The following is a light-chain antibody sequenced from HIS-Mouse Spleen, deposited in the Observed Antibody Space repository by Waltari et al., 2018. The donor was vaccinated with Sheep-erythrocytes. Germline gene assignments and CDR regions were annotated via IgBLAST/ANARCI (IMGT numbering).Light chain of an antibody. V-gene: IGLV2-11*01. J-gene: IGLJ2*01. CDR1: SSDVGGYNY. Sequence: QSALTQPRSVSGSPGQSVTISCTGTSSDVGGYNYVSWYQQHPGKAPTLMIYDVSKRPSAVPDRFSGSKSGNTASLTISGLQAEDEADYYCCSYAGSYTFVVFGGGTKLTVL. CDR2: DVS. CDR3: CSYAGSYTFVV.